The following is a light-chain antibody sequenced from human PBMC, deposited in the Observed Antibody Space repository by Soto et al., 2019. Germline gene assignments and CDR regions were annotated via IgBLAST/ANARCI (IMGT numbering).Light chain of an antibody. J-gene: IGLJ3*02. V-gene: IGLV2-14*01. CDR1: SSDVGAYNY. Sequence: QSVLTQPASVSGSPGQSITISCTGTSSDVGAYNYVSWYQQHPGKAPKLMNYDVSSRPSGVSNRFSGSKSGNTASLTISGLQAEDEADYYCSSYTSSSTLVFGGGTKVTVL. CDR2: DVS. CDR3: SSYTSSSTLV.